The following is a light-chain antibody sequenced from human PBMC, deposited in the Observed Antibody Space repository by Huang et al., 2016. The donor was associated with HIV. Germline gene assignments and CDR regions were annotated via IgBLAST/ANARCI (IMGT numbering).Light chain of an antibody. CDR3: QQYNIWPPWT. J-gene: IGKJ1*01. CDR1: QNVGSK. CDR2: GAS. V-gene: IGKV3-15*01. Sequence: EVVMTQSPGTLSVSPGERATLSCRASQNVGSKLAWYQQKPGQAPRLLIFGASTRADYIPARFSGSGSGTDFTLTISSLQSEDFAVYYCQQYNIWPPWTFGQGTKVEIK.